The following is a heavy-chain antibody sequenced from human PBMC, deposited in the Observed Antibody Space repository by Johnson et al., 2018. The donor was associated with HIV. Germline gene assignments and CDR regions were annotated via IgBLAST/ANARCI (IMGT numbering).Heavy chain of an antibody. V-gene: IGHV3-7*03. CDR3: ARDGRLAAAGAWGAFDM. CDR2: INQYGNEK. D-gene: IGHD6-13*01. CDR1: GFTFSSYG. Sequence: EVLLLESGGGVVQPGRSLRLSCAASGFTFSSYGMHWVRQAPGKGLEWVANINQYGNEKYFVDSVKGRFTISRDNAKNSLYLQLNSLRTEDTAVYYCARDGRLAAAGAWGAFDMWGQGTMVTVSS. J-gene: IGHJ3*02.